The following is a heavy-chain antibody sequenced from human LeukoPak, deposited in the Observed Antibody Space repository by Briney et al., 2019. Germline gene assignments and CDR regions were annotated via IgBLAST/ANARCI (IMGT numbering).Heavy chain of an antibody. CDR3: ARDRRDGFIDY. V-gene: IGHV3-7*01. CDR1: GFPFSSYW. J-gene: IGHJ4*02. D-gene: IGHD5-24*01. Sequence: PGGSLRLSCAASGFPFSSYWMSWVRRAPGKGLEWVANLNEDGSKRYYVASVKGRFTISRDNAKNSLYLQMDSLTVEDTATYYCARDRRDGFIDYWGQGTLVTVSS. CDR2: LNEDGSKR.